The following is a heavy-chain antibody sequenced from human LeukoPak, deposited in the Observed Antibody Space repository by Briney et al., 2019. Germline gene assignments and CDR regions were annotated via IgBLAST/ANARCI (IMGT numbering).Heavy chain of an antibody. V-gene: IGHV3-74*01. CDR1: GFTFNSYW. CDR3: ARDSLGATTVDY. Sequence: GSLRLSCAASGFTFNSYWMHWVRQAPGKGLVGVSRINSDVSSTRYADSVKGRFTISRDNAKNTLYLQMNSLRAEDTAVYYCARDSLGATTVDYWGQGTLVTVSS. CDR2: INSDVSST. J-gene: IGHJ4*02. D-gene: IGHD1-26*01.